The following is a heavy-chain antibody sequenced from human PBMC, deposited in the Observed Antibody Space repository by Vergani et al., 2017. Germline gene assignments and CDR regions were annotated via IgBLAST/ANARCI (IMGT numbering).Heavy chain of an antibody. V-gene: IGHV1-46*03. D-gene: IGHD4-17*01. CDR3: VSSCLRSFEY. CDR2: INPLGGSA. J-gene: IGHJ4*02. CDR1: GYTYRSYY. Sequence: VKVVQSGAEVKAPGASVKVSCEASGYTYRSYYVHWVRQAPGQGLEWMGVINPLGGSATYSQKFQGRVSVTGDSSTTGGTSASMVYMDLTSRTPEDTAVYFCVSSCLRSFEYWGQGTLVTVSS.